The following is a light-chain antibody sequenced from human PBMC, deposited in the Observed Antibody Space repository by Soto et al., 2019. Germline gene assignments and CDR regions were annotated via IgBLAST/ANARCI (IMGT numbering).Light chain of an antibody. CDR3: QQYIDWPQT. J-gene: IGKJ1*01. Sequence: EIVMTQSPATLSGSPGGSATLSCRASQSVGSHLAWYQQKPGQAPRLLIYAASTRATGIPARFSGIGSGTQFTLTLSGLQSEDFAVYYCQQYIDWPQTFGQGTKVEIK. V-gene: IGKV3-15*01. CDR1: QSVGSH. CDR2: AAS.